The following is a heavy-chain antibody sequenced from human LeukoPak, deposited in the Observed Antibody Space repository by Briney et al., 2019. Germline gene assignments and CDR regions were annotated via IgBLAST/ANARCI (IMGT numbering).Heavy chain of an antibody. CDR1: GFTFSSYS. D-gene: IGHD4-17*01. CDR3: ARGVGTTVTTNEYSQH. J-gene: IGHJ1*01. Sequence: GGSLRLSCAASGFTFSSYSMNWVRQAPGKGLEWVSSISSSSSYIYYADSVKGRFTISRDNAKNSLYLQMNSLRAEDTAVYYCARGVGTTVTTNEYSQHWGQGTLVTVSS. V-gene: IGHV3-21*01. CDR2: ISSSSSYI.